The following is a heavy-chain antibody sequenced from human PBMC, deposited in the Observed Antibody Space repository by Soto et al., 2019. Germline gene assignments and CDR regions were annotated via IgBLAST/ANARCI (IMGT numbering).Heavy chain of an antibody. CDR1: GGSISSGDYY. D-gene: IGHD4-17*01. V-gene: IGHV4-30-4*01. J-gene: IGHJ4*02. CDR2: IYYSGST. CDR3: ARTKSSDDYGGNSSR. Sequence: SETLSLTCTVSGGSISSGDYYWSWIRQPPGKGLEWIGYIYYSGSTYYNPSLKSRVTISVDTSKNQFSLKLSSVTAADTAVYYCARTKSSDDYGGNSSRWGQGTLVTVSS.